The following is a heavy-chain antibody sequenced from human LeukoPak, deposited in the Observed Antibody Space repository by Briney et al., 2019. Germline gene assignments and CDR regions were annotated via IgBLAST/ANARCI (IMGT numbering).Heavy chain of an antibody. J-gene: IGHJ4*02. V-gene: IGHV3-30*18. D-gene: IGHD5-18*01. CDR3: AKNLGYNYGYDY. Sequence: GGSLRLSCAASGFTFSSYGMHWVRQAPGKGLEWVAVISYDGSNKYYADSVKGRFTISRDNSKNTLYLQMNSLRAEDTAMYYCAKNLGYNYGYDYWGQGTLVTVSS. CDR1: GFTFSSYG. CDR2: ISYDGSNK.